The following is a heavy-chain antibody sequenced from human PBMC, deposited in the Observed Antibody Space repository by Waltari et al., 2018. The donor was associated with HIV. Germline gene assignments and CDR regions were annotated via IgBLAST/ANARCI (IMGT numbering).Heavy chain of an antibody. CDR3: ACSDEYYGGDGGAFDI. J-gene: IGHJ3*02. Sequence: EVQLVVSGGGLVQPGRSLRLSCAAPGFLVENFVMHWVRQCPGKGLEWVSLISSNSKTKVYADSVKGRFTISRDNARDSLYLQMNSLRVEDTAFYYCACSDEYYGGDGGAFDIWSQGTMVTVSS. CDR2: ISSNSKTK. CDR1: GFLVENFV. V-gene: IGHV3-9*01. D-gene: IGHD2-21*02.